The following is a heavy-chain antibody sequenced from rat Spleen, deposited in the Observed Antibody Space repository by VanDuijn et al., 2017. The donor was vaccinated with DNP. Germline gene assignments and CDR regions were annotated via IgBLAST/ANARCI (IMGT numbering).Heavy chain of an antibody. Sequence: EVVLQESGPGLVKPSQSLSLTCSVTGLSITNNFKWTWIRRFPGKKLEWMGFVTNAGSTDYNPSLKSRISITTDASKNQFFLQLNSVTTEDTATYYCASSYNNYWDWFAYWGQGTLVTVSS. CDR2: VTNAGST. CDR1: GLSITNNFK. V-gene: IGHV3-3*01. D-gene: IGHD1-10*01. CDR3: ASSYNNYWDWFAY. J-gene: IGHJ3*01.